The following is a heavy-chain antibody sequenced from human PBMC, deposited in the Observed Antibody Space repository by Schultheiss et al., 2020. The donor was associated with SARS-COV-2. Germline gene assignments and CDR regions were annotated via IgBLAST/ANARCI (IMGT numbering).Heavy chain of an antibody. CDR3: ARDQDGRVRLTIFGVVKIYGMDV. V-gene: IGHV3-23*01. Sequence: GGSLRLSCAASGFTFNSHAMTWVRLAPGKGPEWVSAISGSGGSTYYADSVKGRFTISRDNAKNSLYLQMNSLRAEDTAVYYCARDQDGRVRLTIFGVVKIYGMDVWGQGTTVTVSS. CDR1: GFTFNSHA. J-gene: IGHJ6*02. D-gene: IGHD3-3*01. CDR2: ISGSGGST.